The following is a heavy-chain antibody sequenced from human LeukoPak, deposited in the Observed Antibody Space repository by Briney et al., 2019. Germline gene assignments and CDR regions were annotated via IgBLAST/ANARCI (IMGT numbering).Heavy chain of an antibody. D-gene: IGHD6-13*01. CDR3: ARAGPAAAGTFNAMDV. Sequence: PGGSLRLSCAASGFTFSSYALNWVRQTPGKGLEWVSAISGAGGGTYYADSVKGRFTISRDNSKNTLYLQMNSLRAEDTAVYYCARAGPAAAGTFNAMDVWGQGTTVTVSS. CDR2: ISGAGGGT. CDR1: GFTFSSYA. V-gene: IGHV3-23*01. J-gene: IGHJ6*02.